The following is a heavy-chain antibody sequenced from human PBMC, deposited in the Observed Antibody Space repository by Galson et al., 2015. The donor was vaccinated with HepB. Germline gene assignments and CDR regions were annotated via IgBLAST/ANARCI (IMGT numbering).Heavy chain of an antibody. CDR2: VYYTGIT. CDR3: ARDLYGEYYFDY. CDR1: GGSISTYY. Sequence: ETLSLTCTVSGGSISTYYWSWIRQPPGKGLQWIGYVYYTGITNYNPSLKSRVTISVNTSKNQFSLKLSSVTAADTAVYYCARDLYGEYYFDYWGQGTLVTVSS. V-gene: IGHV4-59*01. J-gene: IGHJ4*02. D-gene: IGHD4-17*01.